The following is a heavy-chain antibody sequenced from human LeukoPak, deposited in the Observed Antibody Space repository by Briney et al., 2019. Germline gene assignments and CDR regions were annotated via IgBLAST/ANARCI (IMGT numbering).Heavy chain of an antibody. Sequence: GGSLRLSCAASGFTFSNAWVSWVRQAPGKGLEWIGRIKSKPDGGTTDYAAPVKGRFTISRDDSKNTLYLQMNTLQIDDTAVYYCTTGNWGRGDYWGQGTLITVSS. CDR1: GFTFSNAW. CDR2: IKSKPDGGTT. J-gene: IGHJ4*02. D-gene: IGHD3-16*01. CDR3: TTGNWGRGDY. V-gene: IGHV3-15*01.